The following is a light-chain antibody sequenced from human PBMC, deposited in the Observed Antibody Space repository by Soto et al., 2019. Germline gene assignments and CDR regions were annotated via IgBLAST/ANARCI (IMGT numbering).Light chain of an antibody. V-gene: IGKV3-15*01. Sequence: EIVMTQSPATLSVSPGERVTLSCRASQGISSNLAWYQQKPGQAPGLLIYGASTRATGIPASFSGSGSGTEFTLTISSLQSEDFAVYYCQQYNTWPLTFGQGTKVDIK. J-gene: IGKJ1*01. CDR1: QGISSN. CDR2: GAS. CDR3: QQYNTWPLT.